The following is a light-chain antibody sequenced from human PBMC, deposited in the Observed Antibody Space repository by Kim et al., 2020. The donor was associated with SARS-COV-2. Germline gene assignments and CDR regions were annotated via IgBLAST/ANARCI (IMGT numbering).Light chain of an antibody. CDR3: CSSAGSTTLV. Sequence: QSALTQPASVSGSPGQSITISCTGTSSDIGSYNLVSWYQQHPGKAPKLLIYDVSERPSGVSNRFSGSKSGNTASLTISGLQAEDEADYHCCSSAGSTTLVFGGGTKVTVL. CDR1: SSDIGSYNL. CDR2: DVS. V-gene: IGLV2-23*02. J-gene: IGLJ2*01.